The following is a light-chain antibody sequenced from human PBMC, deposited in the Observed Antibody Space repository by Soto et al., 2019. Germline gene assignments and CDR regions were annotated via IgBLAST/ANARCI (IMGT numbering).Light chain of an antibody. CDR2: VAS. Sequence: EIVMTQSPATLSVSPGERATLSCRASQSVSSNLAWYQQKPGQAPSLLIYVASTRDTGIPAWFSGSGSGTDFTLTISSLQSEDFAVYYCQQYNNWPRTFGQGTKVEIK. CDR1: QSVSSN. CDR3: QQYNNWPRT. V-gene: IGKV3-15*01. J-gene: IGKJ1*01.